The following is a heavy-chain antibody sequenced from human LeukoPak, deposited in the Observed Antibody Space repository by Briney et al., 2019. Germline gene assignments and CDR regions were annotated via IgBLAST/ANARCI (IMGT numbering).Heavy chain of an antibody. Sequence: GGSLRLSCAASEFDFSSHAMTWVRQAPGKGLEWVSAISISGSKTYYADSVKGRFTISRDNSKNTLYLQMNSLRAEDTAVYYCAKEEWELLRYYYGMDVWGQGTTVTVSS. J-gene: IGHJ6*02. CDR2: ISISGSKT. V-gene: IGHV3-23*01. D-gene: IGHD1-26*01. CDR3: AKEEWELLRYYYGMDV. CDR1: EFDFSSHA.